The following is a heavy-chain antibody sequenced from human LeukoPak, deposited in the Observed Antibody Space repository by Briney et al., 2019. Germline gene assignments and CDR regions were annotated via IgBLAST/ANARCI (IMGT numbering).Heavy chain of an antibody. D-gene: IGHD6-13*01. V-gene: IGHV3-21*01. J-gene: IGHJ4*02. CDR2: ISSSSSYI. Sequence: GGSLRLSCAASGFTFSSYSMNWVRQAPGKGLEWVSSISSSSSYIYYADSVKGRFTISRDNAKNSLYLQVNSLRAEDTAVYYCARNSAGKSGYYFDYWGQGTLVTVSS. CDR1: GFTFSSYS. CDR3: ARNSAGKSGYYFDY.